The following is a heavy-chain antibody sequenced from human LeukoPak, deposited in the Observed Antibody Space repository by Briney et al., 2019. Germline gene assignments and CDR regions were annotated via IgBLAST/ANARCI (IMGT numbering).Heavy chain of an antibody. V-gene: IGHV1-18*01. CDR2: ISAYNGNT. Sequence: ASVKVSCKASGYTFTSYGISWVRQAPGQGLEWMGWISAYNGNTNYAQKLQGRVTMTTDTSTSTAYMELRSLRSDDTAVYYCARDRGEYSGSYFTSRADPDRAVRPFDPWGQGTLVTVSS. J-gene: IGHJ5*02. CDR1: GYTFTSYG. CDR3: ARDRGEYSGSYFTSRADPDRAVRPFDP. D-gene: IGHD1-26*01.